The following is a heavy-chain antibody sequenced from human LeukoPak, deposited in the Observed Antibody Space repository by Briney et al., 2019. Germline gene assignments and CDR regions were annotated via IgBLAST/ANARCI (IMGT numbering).Heavy chain of an antibody. Sequence: ASVKVSCKASGYTFTGYYMHWVRQAPGQGLEWMGWINPNSGGTNYAQKFQGRVTMTRDTSISTAYMELSRLRSDDTAVYYCARDLWDPYDILTGYLHYPDYWGQGTLVTVSS. CDR1: GYTFTGYY. CDR3: ARDLWDPYDILTGYLHYPDY. V-gene: IGHV1-2*02. D-gene: IGHD3-9*01. J-gene: IGHJ4*02. CDR2: INPNSGGT.